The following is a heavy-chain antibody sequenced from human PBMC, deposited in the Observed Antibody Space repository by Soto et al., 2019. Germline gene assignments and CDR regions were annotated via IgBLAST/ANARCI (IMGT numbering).Heavy chain of an antibody. V-gene: IGHV4-59*01. CDR1: GGSISSYY. CDR2: IYYSGST. Sequence: SETLSLTCTVSGGSISSYYWSWIRQPPGKGLEWIGYIYYSGSTNYNPSLKSRVTISVDTSKNQFSLKLTSVTAADTAVYYCARGDTYFDYWGQGTLVTVSS. D-gene: IGHD5-18*01. CDR3: ARGDTYFDY. J-gene: IGHJ4*02.